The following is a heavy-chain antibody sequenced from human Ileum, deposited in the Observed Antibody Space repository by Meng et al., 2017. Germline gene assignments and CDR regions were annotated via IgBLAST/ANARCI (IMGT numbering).Heavy chain of an antibody. CDR1: GGYIESNSW. Sequence: VQRQVSGPGLVTPSEPLSLPCAASGGYIESNSWWTWIRQPPGQGLEWIGEVYHSGSTHYNPSLQSRVTISIDNSKNRFSLSLNSVTAADTAIYYCARADYVRYFDLWGRGTLVTVSS. V-gene: IGHV4-4*02. CDR3: ARADYVRYFDL. D-gene: IGHD3-10*02. CDR2: VYHSGST. J-gene: IGHJ2*01.